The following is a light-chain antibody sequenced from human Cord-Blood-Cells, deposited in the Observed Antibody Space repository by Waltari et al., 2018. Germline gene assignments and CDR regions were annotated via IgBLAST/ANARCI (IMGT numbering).Light chain of an antibody. J-gene: IGKJ4*01. Sequence: EIVLTQSPGTLSLSPGERATLSCRAGQSVSSSYLAWYQQKPGQAPRLLIYGASSRATGIPDRCSGSGSGTDFTLTISRLEPEDFAVYYCQQYGSSPGTFGGGTKVEIK. CDR3: QQYGSSPGT. CDR1: QSVSSSY. CDR2: GAS. V-gene: IGKV3-20*01.